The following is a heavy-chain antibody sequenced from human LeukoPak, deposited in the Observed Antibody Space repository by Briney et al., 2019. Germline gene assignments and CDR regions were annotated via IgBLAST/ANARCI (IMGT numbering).Heavy chain of an antibody. Sequence: GGSLRLSCAASGFTFSSYAMSWVRQAPGKGLEWVSAISGSGGSTYYADSVKGRFTISRDNSKNTLYLQMNSLRAEDTAVYYCAKGFTLWFGELSFDYWGQGTLVTVSS. V-gene: IGHV3-23*01. CDR2: ISGSGGST. D-gene: IGHD3-10*01. CDR3: AKGFTLWFGELSFDY. CDR1: GFTFSSYA. J-gene: IGHJ4*02.